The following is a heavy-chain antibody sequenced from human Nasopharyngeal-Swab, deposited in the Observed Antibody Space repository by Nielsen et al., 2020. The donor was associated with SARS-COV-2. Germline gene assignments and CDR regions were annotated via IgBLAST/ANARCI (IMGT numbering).Heavy chain of an antibody. J-gene: IGHJ3*02. CDR3: TTQLGDAFDI. CDR2: IIPIFGTA. D-gene: IGHD6-6*01. V-gene: IGHV1-69*13. Sequence: SVQVSCKASGGTFSSYAISWVRQAPAQGLECMGGIIPIFGTANYAQKFQGRVTITADESTSTAYMELSSLRSEDTAVYYCTTQLGDAFDIWGQGTMVTVSS. CDR1: GGTFSSYA.